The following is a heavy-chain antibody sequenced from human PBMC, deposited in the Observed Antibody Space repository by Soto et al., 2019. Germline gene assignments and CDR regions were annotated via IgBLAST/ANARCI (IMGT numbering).Heavy chain of an antibody. V-gene: IGHV4-59*08. CDR3: ACLSITGTTGDDY. D-gene: IGHD1-7*01. Sequence: SETLSLTCTVSGGSISSYYWSWIRQPPGKGLEWIGYIYYSGSTNYNPSLKSRVTISVDTSKNQFSLKLSSVTAADTAVYYCACLSITGTTGDDYWGQGTLVTVSS. CDR2: IYYSGST. J-gene: IGHJ4*02. CDR1: GGSISSYY.